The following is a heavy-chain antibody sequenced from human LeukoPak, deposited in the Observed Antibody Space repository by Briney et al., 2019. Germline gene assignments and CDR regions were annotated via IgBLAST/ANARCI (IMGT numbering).Heavy chain of an antibody. CDR3: ARGWRPAPGDY. Sequence: PGGSLRLSCATSGFTFTTFWMHWVRQAPGKGLVWVSRINHDGSSTNYADSVKGRFTISRDNSKNTVFLQMNSLRAEDTAVYYCARGWRPAPGDYWGQGTLVTVSS. J-gene: IGHJ4*02. CDR1: GFTFTTFW. CDR2: INHDGSST. V-gene: IGHV3-74*01. D-gene: IGHD2-15*01.